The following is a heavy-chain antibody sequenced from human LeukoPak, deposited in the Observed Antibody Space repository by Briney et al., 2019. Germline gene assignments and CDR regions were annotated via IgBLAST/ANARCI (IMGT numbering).Heavy chain of an antibody. Sequence: PSETLSLTCTVSGGSISSYYWSWIRQPPGKGLEWIGYIYYSGSTSYNPSLKSRVSISVDTSKNQFSLKLSSVTAADTAVYYCARHVEQRLTPFDYWGQGILVTVSS. J-gene: IGHJ4*02. CDR2: IYYSGST. CDR3: ARHVEQRLTPFDY. CDR1: GGSISSYY. V-gene: IGHV4-59*08. D-gene: IGHD6-19*01.